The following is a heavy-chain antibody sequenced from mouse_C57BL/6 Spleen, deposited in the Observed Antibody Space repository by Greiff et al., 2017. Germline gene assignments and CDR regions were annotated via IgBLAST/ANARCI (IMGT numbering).Heavy chain of an antibody. J-gene: IGHJ1*03. Sequence: VQLQQSGPELVKPGASVKIPCKASGYTFTDYNMDWVKQSHGKSLEWIGDINPNNGGTIYNQKFKGKATLTVDKSSSTAYMELRSLTSEDTAVYYCARSYSIYFWYFDVWGTGTTVTVSS. CDR1: GYTFTDYN. V-gene: IGHV1-18*01. D-gene: IGHD2-5*01. CDR3: ARSYSIYFWYFDV. CDR2: INPNNGGT.